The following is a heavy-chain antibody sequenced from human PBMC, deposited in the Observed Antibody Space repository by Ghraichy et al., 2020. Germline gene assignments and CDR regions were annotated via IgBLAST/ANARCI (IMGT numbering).Heavy chain of an antibody. V-gene: IGHV3-30*03. CDR1: GFMFSNYG. CDR3: ARDRSKFCSGRTCYLFDN. CDR2: KSYEGRSK. J-gene: IGHJ4*02. Sequence: GGSLRLSCAASGFMFSNYGIHWVRQTPDKGLEWVAIKSYEGRSKYYVDSVKGRFTISRDNSQNTIYLQMDSLRVEDTAVYYCARDRSKFCSGRTCYLFDNGGRGTLVTVSS. D-gene: IGHD2-15*01.